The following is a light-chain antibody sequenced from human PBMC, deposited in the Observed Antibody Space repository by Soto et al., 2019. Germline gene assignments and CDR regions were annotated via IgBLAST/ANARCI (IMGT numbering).Light chain of an antibody. Sequence: EIVLTQSPGTLSLSPGERATLSCRANQSVSSNFLAWYQQKPGQAPRLLIYAASSRATGIPDRFSGSGSGTDFTLTISRLEPEDFAVYYCQHYGTSARTFGQGSKLEIK. J-gene: IGKJ2*01. V-gene: IGKV3-20*01. CDR2: AAS. CDR1: QSVSSNF. CDR3: QHYGTSART.